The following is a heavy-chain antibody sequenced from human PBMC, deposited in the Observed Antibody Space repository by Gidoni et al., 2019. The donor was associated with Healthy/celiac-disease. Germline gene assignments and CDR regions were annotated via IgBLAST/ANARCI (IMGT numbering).Heavy chain of an antibody. CDR2: IWYDGSNK. CDR3: ARGSGSLSRVDY. D-gene: IGHD1-26*01. J-gene: IGHJ4*02. V-gene: IGHV3-33*01. CDR1: GFTFSSYG. Sequence: QVQLVESGGGVVQPGRSLRLSCAASGFTFSSYGMHWVRQAPGKGLGWVAVIWYDGSNKYYADSVKGRFTISRDNSKNTLYLQMNSLRAEDTAVYYCARGSGSLSRVDYWGQGTLVTVSS.